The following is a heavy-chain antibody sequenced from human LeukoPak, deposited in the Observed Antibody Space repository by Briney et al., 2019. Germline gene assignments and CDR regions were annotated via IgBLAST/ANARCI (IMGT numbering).Heavy chain of an antibody. V-gene: IGHV3-23*01. Sequence: GGSLRPSCAASGFTFSSYGMSWVRQAPGKGLEWVSAISGSGGSTYYADSVKGRFTISRDSSKNTLYLQMNSLRAEDTAVYYCAKSLLLWFGENYYMDVWGKGTTVTISS. J-gene: IGHJ6*03. CDR3: AKSLLLWFGENYYMDV. D-gene: IGHD3-10*01. CDR1: GFTFSSYG. CDR2: ISGSGGST.